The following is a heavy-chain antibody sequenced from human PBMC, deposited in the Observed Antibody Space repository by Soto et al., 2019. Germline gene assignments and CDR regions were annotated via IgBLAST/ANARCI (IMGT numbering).Heavy chain of an antibody. CDR2: ILDDGSDK. D-gene: IGHD4-17*01. J-gene: IGHJ4*02. CDR1: GFSFSSYG. Sequence: QVQLVESGGGVVQPGRSLRLSCAASGFSFSSYGMHWVRQAPGKGLEWVAVILDDGSDKDYTDAVKGRFTISRDNSKNTLYLEMNSLRAEDTAVYYCARDDDYGDNGLEYWGQGNLVTVSS. V-gene: IGHV3-33*01. CDR3: ARDDDYGDNGLEY.